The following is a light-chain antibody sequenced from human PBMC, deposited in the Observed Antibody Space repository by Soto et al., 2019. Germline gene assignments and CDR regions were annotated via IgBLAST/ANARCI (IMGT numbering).Light chain of an antibody. Sequence: QSALTQPRSVSGSPGQSVTISCTGTNSNVGGYDYVSWYRHHPGKAPQLMIYDITKRPSGVPDRFSGSKSGDTASLTISGLQAEDEADYYCCSYAGGYTWVFGGGTKVTVL. CDR1: NSNVGGYDY. CDR2: DIT. CDR3: CSYAGGYTWV. J-gene: IGLJ3*02. V-gene: IGLV2-11*01.